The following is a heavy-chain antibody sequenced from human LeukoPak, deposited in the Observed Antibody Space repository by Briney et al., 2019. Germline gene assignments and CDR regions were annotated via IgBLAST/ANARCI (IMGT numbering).Heavy chain of an antibody. V-gene: IGHV3-23*01. Sequence: PGGSLRLSCAASGFTFSSYAMSWVRQAPGKGLEWVSAISGSGGSTYYADSVKGRFIISRDNSKNTLYLQMNSLRAEDTAVYYCAKDARFGELFGPYYFDYWGQGTLVTVSS. CDR3: AKDARFGELFGPYYFDY. CDR1: GFTFSSYA. CDR2: ISGSGGST. D-gene: IGHD3-10*01. J-gene: IGHJ4*02.